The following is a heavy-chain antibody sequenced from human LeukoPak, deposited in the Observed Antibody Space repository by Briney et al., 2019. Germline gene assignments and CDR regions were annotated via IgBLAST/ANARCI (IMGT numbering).Heavy chain of an antibody. CDR2: ISGSGGST. D-gene: IGHD3-3*01. CDR3: AKDLFWSGYYTDYYYYYYMDV. Sequence: GGSLRLFCAASGFTFSSYAMSWVRQAPGKGLEWVSAISGSGGSTYYADSVKGRFTISRDNSKNTLYLQMNSLRAEDTAVYYCAKDLFWSGYYTDYYYYYYMDVWGKGTTVTVSS. J-gene: IGHJ6*03. CDR1: GFTFSSYA. V-gene: IGHV3-23*01.